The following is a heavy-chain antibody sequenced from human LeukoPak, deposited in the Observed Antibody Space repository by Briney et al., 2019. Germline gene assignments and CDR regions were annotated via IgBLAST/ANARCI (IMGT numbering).Heavy chain of an antibody. J-gene: IGHJ5*02. D-gene: IGHD3-10*01. CDR3: AMVRGLVSWFDP. Sequence: ASVKVSCKTSGGTFSSYTISWVRPAPGQGLEWMGGIIPIFGTPHYAQKFQDRVTITADASTSTAYMELSSLRSEDTAVYYCAMVRGLVSWFDPWGQGTLVTVSS. CDR2: IIPIFGTP. CDR1: GGTFSSYT. V-gene: IGHV1-69*13.